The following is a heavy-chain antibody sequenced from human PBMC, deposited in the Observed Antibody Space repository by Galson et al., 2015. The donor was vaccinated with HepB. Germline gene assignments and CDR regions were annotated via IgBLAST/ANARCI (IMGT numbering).Heavy chain of an antibody. Sequence: SLRLSCAASGFTFGNYAMRWVRQAPGKGLEWVSDISGNGGSTYYADSVKGRFTVARDYSKNTLHLQINSLRDEDTSVYYCTRGAEMITLGAFGYWGQGTLVTVSS. CDR2: ISGNGGST. J-gene: IGHJ4*02. CDR3: TRGAEMITLGAFGY. CDR1: GFTFGNYA. V-gene: IGHV3-23*01. D-gene: IGHD3-16*01.